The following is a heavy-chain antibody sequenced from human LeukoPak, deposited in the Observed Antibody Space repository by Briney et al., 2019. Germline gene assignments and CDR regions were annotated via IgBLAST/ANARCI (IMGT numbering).Heavy chain of an antibody. CDR3: AFGERYAFDI. D-gene: IGHD3-10*01. J-gene: IGHJ3*02. V-gene: IGHV3-7*01. CDR2: INQDGSEK. Sequence: GGSLRLSCAVSGFTFSSYWMSWARQAPGKGLEWVANINQDGSEKYYVDSMKGRFTISRDNAKNSLYLQMNSLRGEDTAVYYCAFGERYAFDIWGQGTMVTVSS. CDR1: GFTFSSYW.